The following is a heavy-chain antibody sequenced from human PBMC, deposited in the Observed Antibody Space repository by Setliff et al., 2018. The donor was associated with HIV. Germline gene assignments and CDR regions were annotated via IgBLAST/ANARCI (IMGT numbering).Heavy chain of an antibody. D-gene: IGHD3-9*01. V-gene: IGHV3-20*04. J-gene: IGHJ4*02. CDR2: INWNGAIT. CDR3: AREAYDVLTPHAHIDY. CDR1: GFTFDDFG. Sequence: LRLSCAASGFTFDDFGMTWVRQRPGKGLEWVSGINWNGAITDYADSVKGRFTISRDNAKNSLHLQMNSLRAEDAAFYYFAREAYDVLTPHAHIDYWGQGVLVTVSS.